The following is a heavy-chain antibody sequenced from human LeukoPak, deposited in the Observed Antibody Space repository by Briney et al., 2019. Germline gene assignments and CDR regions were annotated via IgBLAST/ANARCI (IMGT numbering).Heavy chain of an antibody. CDR1: RGTFSSYA. Sequence: SVKVSCKASRGTFSSYAISWVRQAPGQGVEWMGRIIPILGIANYEQKCQRRVTITADKSTSPAYMELSSLRSEDTAVYYCARAPYDSLTGLGWFDPWGQGTLVTVSS. V-gene: IGHV1-69*04. J-gene: IGHJ5*02. CDR2: IIPILGIA. D-gene: IGHD3-9*01. CDR3: ARAPYDSLTGLGWFDP.